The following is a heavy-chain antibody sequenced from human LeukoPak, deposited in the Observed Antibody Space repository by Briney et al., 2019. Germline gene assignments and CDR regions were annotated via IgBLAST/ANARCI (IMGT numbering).Heavy chain of an antibody. J-gene: IGHJ3*02. D-gene: IGHD3-10*01. CDR2: VSSEGSNK. CDR3: ARSKGFGEFFDAFDI. Sequence: GRSLRLSCAASGFTFSRYVINWVRQAPGKGPEWVAVVSSEGSNKYYGDSVKGRFIIPRDNSMNTLYLQMNSLRAEDTAVYYCARSKGFGEFFDAFDIWGQGTQVTVSS. CDR1: GFTFSRYV. V-gene: IGHV3-30*03.